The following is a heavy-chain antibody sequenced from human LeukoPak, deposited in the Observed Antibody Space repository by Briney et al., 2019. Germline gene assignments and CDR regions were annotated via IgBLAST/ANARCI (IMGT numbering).Heavy chain of an antibody. CDR3: AGDTAMSNFDY. CDR2: IYTSGST. D-gene: IGHD5-18*01. CDR1: GGSFSGYY. V-gene: IGHV4-59*10. Sequence: PSETLSLTCAVYGGSFSGYYWSWIRQPAGKGLEWIGRIYTSGSTNYNPSLKSRVTMSVDTSKNQFSLKLSSVTAADTAVYYCAGDTAMSNFDYWGQGTLVTVSS. J-gene: IGHJ4*02.